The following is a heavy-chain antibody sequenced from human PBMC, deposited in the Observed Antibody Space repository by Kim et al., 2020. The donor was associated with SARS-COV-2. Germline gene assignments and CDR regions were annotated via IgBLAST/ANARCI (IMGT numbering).Heavy chain of an antibody. CDR2: GSGT. J-gene: IGHJ4*02. D-gene: IGHD1-26*01. Sequence: GSGTTYAQEFQGRVTMTRDTSTSTVYMELSSLRSGDTAVYYCAREVGATDYWGQGTLVTVSS. CDR3: AREVGATDY. V-gene: IGHV1-46*01.